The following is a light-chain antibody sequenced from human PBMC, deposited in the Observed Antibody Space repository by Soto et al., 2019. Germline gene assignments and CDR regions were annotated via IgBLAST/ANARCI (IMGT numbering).Light chain of an antibody. J-gene: IGLJ2*01. V-gene: IGLV3-21*04. Sequence: SYELTQPPSVSVAPGKTATIACGGNSIGSESVHWYQQRPGQAPVLVISYDSDRPSGIPERFSGSNSGNTATLTISRVEAGDEADYYCQVWDTNVVFGGGTKLTVL. CDR2: YDS. CDR1: SIGSES. CDR3: QVWDTNVV.